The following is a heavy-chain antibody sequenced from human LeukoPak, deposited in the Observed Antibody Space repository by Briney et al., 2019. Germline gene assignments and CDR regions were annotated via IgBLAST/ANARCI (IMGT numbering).Heavy chain of an antibody. D-gene: IGHD6-13*01. Sequence: SETLSLTCAVYGGSFSGYYWSWIRQPPGKGLEWMGEINHSGSTNYSPSLKSRVTISVDTSKNQFSLKLSSVTAADTAVYYCARGPLEQLAIRYYYYMDVWGKGTTVTVSS. V-gene: IGHV4-34*01. CDR1: GGSFSGYY. CDR2: INHSGST. J-gene: IGHJ6*03. CDR3: ARGPLEQLAIRYYYYMDV.